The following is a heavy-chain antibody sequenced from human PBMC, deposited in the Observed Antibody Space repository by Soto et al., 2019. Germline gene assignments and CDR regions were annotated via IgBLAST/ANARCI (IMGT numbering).Heavy chain of an antibody. CDR2: ISSSSSTI. V-gene: IGHV3-48*02. Sequence: EVQLVESGGGLVQPGGSLRLSCAASGFTFSSYSMNWVRQAPGKGLESISYISSSSSTIYYAGSVKGRYTISRDNTKLSLYLQMRSLRDEETAVYYYARDSVYSDGPSDYWGQGTLVTVSS. CDR3: ARDSVYSDGPSDY. CDR1: GFTFSSYS. J-gene: IGHJ4*02. D-gene: IGHD5-18*01.